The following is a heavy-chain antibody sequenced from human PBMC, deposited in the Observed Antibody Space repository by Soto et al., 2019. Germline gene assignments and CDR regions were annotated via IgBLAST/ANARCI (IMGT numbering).Heavy chain of an antibody. CDR3: AIIDSSSWRESDF. Sequence: EVQLLESGGALVQPGGSLRLSCAASGFTFTTYAMSWVRQAPGKGLEWVSTINNIGGSTYHADSVKGRFSITRDNSKNTVYLQLNSLRDEYTAVSYCAIIDSSSWRESDFWGQGTLVTVSS. J-gene: IGHJ4*02. CDR2: INNIGGST. CDR1: GFTFTTYA. D-gene: IGHD6-13*01. V-gene: IGHV3-23*01.